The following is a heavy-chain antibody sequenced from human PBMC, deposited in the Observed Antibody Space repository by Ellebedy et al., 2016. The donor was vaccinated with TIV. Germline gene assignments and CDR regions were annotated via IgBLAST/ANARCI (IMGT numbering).Heavy chain of an antibody. V-gene: IGHV4-59*08. CDR3: ARLVSGFYYAMDV. J-gene: IGHJ6*02. CDR1: GGSISSYY. D-gene: IGHD2-21*01. Sequence: MPSETLSLTCTVSGGSISSYYWTWIRQPPGKGLEWIGYIYHNGNTNYNPSLKSRVTISVDTSKNQFSLKLSSVTAADTAVYFCARLVSGFYYAMDVWGQGTAVTVSS. CDR2: IYHNGNT.